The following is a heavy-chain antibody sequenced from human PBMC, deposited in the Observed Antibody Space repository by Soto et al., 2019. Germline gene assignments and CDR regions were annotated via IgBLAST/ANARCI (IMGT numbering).Heavy chain of an antibody. V-gene: IGHV3-7*01. Sequence: EVQLVESGGGLVQPGGSLRLSCAASGFTFSSYWMSWVRQAPGRGLEWMGNIKQDGTEKDYVYSVKGRFTISRDNARNSVFLQMDSLRADDTAVYYCATILNRAFETWGQGTMVTVSS. CDR3: ATILNRAFET. CDR2: IKQDGTEK. CDR1: GFTFSSYW. J-gene: IGHJ3*02. D-gene: IGHD3-3*01.